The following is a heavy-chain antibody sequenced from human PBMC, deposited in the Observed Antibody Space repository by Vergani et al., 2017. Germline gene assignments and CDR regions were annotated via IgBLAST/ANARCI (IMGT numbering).Heavy chain of an antibody. CDR2: IKSKTDGGTT. V-gene: IGHV3-15*01. J-gene: IGHJ4*02. Sequence: EVQLLESGGGLVKPGGSLRLSCAASGFTFSNAWMSWVRQAPGKGLEWVGRIKSKTDGGTTDYAAPVKGRFTISRDNSKNTLYLQMNSLRAEDTAVYYCAKDRGGYDLIGGYYFDYWGQGTLVTVSS. CDR3: AKDRGGYDLIGGYYFDY. D-gene: IGHD5-12*01. CDR1: GFTFSNAW.